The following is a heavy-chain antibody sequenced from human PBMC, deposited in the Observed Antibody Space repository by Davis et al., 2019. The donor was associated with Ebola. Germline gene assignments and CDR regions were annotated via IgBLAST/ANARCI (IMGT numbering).Heavy chain of an antibody. CDR1: GFTLSSYS. CDR2: ISSSSSTI. Sequence: GESLKISCAASGFTLSSYSMNWVRQAPGKGLEWVSYISSSSSTIYYADSVKGRFTISRDNSKNTLYLQMNSLRAEDTAVYYCARVSLLRSYYFDYWGQGTLVTVSS. D-gene: IGHD2-15*01. V-gene: IGHV3-48*01. J-gene: IGHJ4*02. CDR3: ARVSLLRSYYFDY.